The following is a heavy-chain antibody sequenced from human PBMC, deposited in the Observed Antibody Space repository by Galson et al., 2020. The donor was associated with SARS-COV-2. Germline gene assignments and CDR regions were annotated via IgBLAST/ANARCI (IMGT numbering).Heavy chain of an antibody. V-gene: IGHV4-59*01. CDR2: IHFSGTT. CDR1: GGSMNNMY. D-gene: IGHD6-19*01. Sequence: SETLSLTCAVFGGSMNNMYWSWIRQPPGKGLEWIGYIHFSGTTTYNTSLKSRVTIPVDTSKNQFSLTLSSVNVTDTALYHGAGGGWSLDSWGQGVLVTVSS. J-gene: IGHJ4*02. CDR3: AGGGWSLDS.